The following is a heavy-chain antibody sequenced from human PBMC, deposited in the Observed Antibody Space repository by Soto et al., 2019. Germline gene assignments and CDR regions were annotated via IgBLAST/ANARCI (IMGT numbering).Heavy chain of an antibody. CDR3: AKLLILGSAYSYESGFFAY. Sequence: SLRLSCAASGFTFSSYGIHWVRQAPGKGLEWVAAISYDGSNKHYADSVKGRFTISRDNSKNTVYLQMNSVRAEDTAIYYCAKLLILGSAYSYESGFFAYWGLGTLVAVSS. CDR1: GFTFSSYG. V-gene: IGHV3-30*18. J-gene: IGHJ4*02. D-gene: IGHD3-22*01. CDR2: ISYDGSNK.